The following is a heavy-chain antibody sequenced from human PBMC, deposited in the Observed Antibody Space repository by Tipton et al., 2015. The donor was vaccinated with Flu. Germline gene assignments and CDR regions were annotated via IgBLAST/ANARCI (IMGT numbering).Heavy chain of an antibody. CDR2: IYPGDSDT. CDR3: AGAGGDSSGDHEHYYYYGMDV. J-gene: IGHJ6*02. Sequence: VQLVQSGAEVKKPGESLKISCKGSGYSFTSYWIGWVRQMPGKGLEWMGIIYPGDSDTRYSPSFQGQVTISADKSISTAYLQWSSLKASDTAMYYCAGAGGDSSGDHEHYYYYGMDVWGQGTTVTVSS. V-gene: IGHV5-51*03. CDR1: GYSFTSYW. D-gene: IGHD3-22*01.